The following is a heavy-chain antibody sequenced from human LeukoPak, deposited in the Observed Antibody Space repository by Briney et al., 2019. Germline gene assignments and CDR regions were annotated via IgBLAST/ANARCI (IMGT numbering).Heavy chain of an antibody. Sequence: GGSLRLSCAASGFTFSSYWMSWVRQAPGKGLEWVANIKQDGSEKYYVDSVKGRFTISRDNAKNSLYPQMNSLRAEDAAVYYCAREYCSGGSCYYALDYWGQGTLVTVSS. CDR1: GFTFSSYW. CDR2: IKQDGSEK. D-gene: IGHD2-15*01. V-gene: IGHV3-7*01. CDR3: AREYCSGGSCYYALDY. J-gene: IGHJ4*02.